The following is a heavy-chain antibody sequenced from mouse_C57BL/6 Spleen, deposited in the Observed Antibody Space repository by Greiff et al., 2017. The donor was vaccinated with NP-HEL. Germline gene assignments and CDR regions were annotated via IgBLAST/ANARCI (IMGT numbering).Heavy chain of an antibody. CDR1: GYAFSSYW. D-gene: IGHD1-1*01. CDR3: ARGGALLRYHYFDY. V-gene: IGHV1-80*01. CDR2: IYPGDGDT. Sequence: QVQLQQSGAELVKPGASVKISCKASGYAFSSYWMNWVKQRPGKGLEWIGQIYPGDGDTNYNGKFKGKATLTADKSSSTAYMQLSSLTSEDSAVYFCARGGALLRYHYFDYWGQGTTLTVSS. J-gene: IGHJ2*01.